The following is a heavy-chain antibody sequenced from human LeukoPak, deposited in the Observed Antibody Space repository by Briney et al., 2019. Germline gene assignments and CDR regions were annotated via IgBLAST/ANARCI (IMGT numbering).Heavy chain of an antibody. Sequence: GGSLRLSCAASGFTFSSYAMHWVRQAPGKGLEYVSAISSNGGSTYYANSVKGRFTISRDNSKNTLYLQMGSLRAEDMAVYYCARDVVPAAMTYYYRDVWGKGTTVTVSS. J-gene: IGHJ6*03. CDR3: ARDVVPAAMTYYYRDV. CDR2: ISSNGGST. V-gene: IGHV3-64*01. D-gene: IGHD2-2*01. CDR1: GFTFSSYA.